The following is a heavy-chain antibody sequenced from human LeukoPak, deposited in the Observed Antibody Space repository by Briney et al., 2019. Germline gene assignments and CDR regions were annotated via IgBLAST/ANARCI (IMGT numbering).Heavy chain of an antibody. CDR1: GGSISSSNW. V-gene: IGHV4-4*02. CDR3: ARDPYNVDTAMVSPQGDY. CDR2: IYHSGST. D-gene: IGHD5-18*01. Sequence: PSETLSLTCAVSGGSISSSNWWSWVRQPPGKGLEWIGEIYHSGSTNYNPSLKSRVTISVDKSKNQFSLKLSSVTAADTAVYYCARDPYNVDTAMVSPQGDYWGQGTLVTVSS. J-gene: IGHJ4*02.